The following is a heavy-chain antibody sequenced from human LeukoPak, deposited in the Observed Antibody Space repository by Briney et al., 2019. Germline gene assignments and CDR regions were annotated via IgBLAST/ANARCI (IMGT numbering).Heavy chain of an antibody. Sequence: SETLSLTCTVSGGSISGSSYYWGWIRQPPGKGLEWIGSIYYSGSTYYNPSLKSRVTISVDTSKNQFSLKLNSVTAADTAVYYCARGSADYWGQGTLVTVSS. V-gene: IGHV4-39*07. CDR3: ARGSADY. J-gene: IGHJ4*02. CDR2: IYYSGST. CDR1: GGSISGSSYY.